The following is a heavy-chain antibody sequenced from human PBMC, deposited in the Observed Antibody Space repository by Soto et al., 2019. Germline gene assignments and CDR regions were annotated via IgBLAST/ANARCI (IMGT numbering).Heavy chain of an antibody. V-gene: IGHV1-69*13. CDR1: GGTFSSYS. CDR3: ARDHGGYSGYDYVLFDY. CDR2: IIPIFGTA. Sequence: SVEVSCKASGGTFSSYSISWVLQAPGQGLEWMGGIIPIFGTANYAQKFQGRVTITADESTSTAYMELSSLRSEDTAVYYCARDHGGYSGYDYVLFDYWGQGTLVTVSS. D-gene: IGHD5-12*01. J-gene: IGHJ4*02.